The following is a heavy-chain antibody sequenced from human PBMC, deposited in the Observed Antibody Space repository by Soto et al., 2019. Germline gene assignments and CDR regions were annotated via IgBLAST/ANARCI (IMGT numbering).Heavy chain of an antibody. CDR3: ARARGYYYDSSGYYFPVLAFDI. Sequence: SETLSLTCTVSGGSISSYYWSWIRQPPGKGLEWIGYIYYSGSTNYNPSLKSRVTISVDTSKNQFSLKLSSVTAADTAVYYCARARGYYYDSSGYYFPVLAFDIWGQGTMVTVSS. D-gene: IGHD3-22*01. CDR1: GGSISSYY. V-gene: IGHV4-59*01. J-gene: IGHJ3*02. CDR2: IYYSGST.